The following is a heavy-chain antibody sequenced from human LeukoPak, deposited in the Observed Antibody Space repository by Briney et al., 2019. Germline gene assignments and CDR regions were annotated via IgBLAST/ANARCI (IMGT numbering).Heavy chain of an antibody. J-gene: IGHJ4*02. CDR2: ISRYGGST. V-gene: IGHV3-64D*09. CDR3: VKDLRSDFMGVLSRYLSY. D-gene: IGHD2/OR15-2a*01. CDR1: GFTFSSFA. Sequence: GGSLRLSCSASGFTFSSFAMHWVRQAPGKGLEYVAAISRYGGSTYYADSVKGRFTISRDNSKSTLYLQMSSLRAEDTAVYLCVKDLRSDFMGVLSRYLSYWGQGNLVTVSS.